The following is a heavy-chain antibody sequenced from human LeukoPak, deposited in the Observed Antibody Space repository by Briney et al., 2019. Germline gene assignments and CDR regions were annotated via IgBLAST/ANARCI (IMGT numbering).Heavy chain of an antibody. CDR2: IYYTGST. J-gene: IGHJ4*01. CDR3: ASNHYNGNYLYYFDY. Sequence: PSETLSLSCTVSGDSISSYYWSWIRQPPGKGLEWIGYIYYTGSTNYNPSHKSRVTISVDTSKNQFSLKLSSVTAADTAVYYCASNHYNGNYLYYFDYWGHGILVTVSS. V-gene: IGHV4-59*08. D-gene: IGHD1-26*01. CDR1: GDSISSYY.